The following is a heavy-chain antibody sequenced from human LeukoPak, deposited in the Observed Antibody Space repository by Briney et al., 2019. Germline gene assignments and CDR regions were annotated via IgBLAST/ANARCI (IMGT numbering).Heavy chain of an antibody. CDR2: ISSSGATT. Sequence: QSSETLSLTCAVSGGSISSSNWWSWVRQPPGKGLEWVSVISSSGATTYYPDSVKGRFTISRDNSKNTVYLQMNSLRAEDTAVYYCARAAGFSPSWRNLFDPWGQGTLVTVSS. D-gene: IGHD2-2*01. J-gene: IGHJ5*02. CDR3: ARAAGFSPSWRNLFDP. CDR1: GGSISSSN. V-gene: IGHV3-23*01.